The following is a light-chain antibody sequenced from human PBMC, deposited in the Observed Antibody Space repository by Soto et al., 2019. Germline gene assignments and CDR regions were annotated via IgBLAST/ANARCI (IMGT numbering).Light chain of an antibody. V-gene: IGKV1-33*01. CDR1: QDINNY. J-gene: IGKJ4*01. CDR3: QQYDNLPLT. Sequence: DIQMTQSPSSLSASVGDRVTITCQASQDINNYLNWYQQKPGKAPNLLIYGASTLETGVPSRFSGSGSGTDFTFTISSLQPEDFATYFCQQYDNLPLTFGGGTKVDI. CDR2: GAS.